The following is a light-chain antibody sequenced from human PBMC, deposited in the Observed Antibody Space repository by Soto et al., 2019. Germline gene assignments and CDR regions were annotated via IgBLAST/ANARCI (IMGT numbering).Light chain of an antibody. Sequence: EFALTQSPATLSLSPGKRATLSCRASQNVGSRYFAWYQQKPGQAPRLLIYGTSNRATGIPDRFSGSGSGTDFSLTISSLEPGDLAVYYCQQYGSSPRTFGQGTKVEIK. CDR1: QNVGSRY. CDR2: GTS. CDR3: QQYGSSPRT. V-gene: IGKV3-20*01. J-gene: IGKJ1*01.